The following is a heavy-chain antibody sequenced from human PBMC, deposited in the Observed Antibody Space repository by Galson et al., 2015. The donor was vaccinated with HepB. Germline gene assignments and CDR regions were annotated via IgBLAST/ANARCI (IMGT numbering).Heavy chain of an antibody. CDR1: GYTFTSYG. D-gene: IGHD3-9*01. CDR2: ISAYNGNT. CDR3: ARDPNPHVLRYFDWLGSRGMDV. V-gene: IGHV1-18*04. Sequence: SVKVSCKASGYTFTSYGISWVRQAPGQGLEWMGWISAYNGNTNYAQKLQGRVTMTTDTSTSTAYMELRSLRSDDTAVYYCARDPNPHVLRYFDWLGSRGMDVWGQGTTVTVSS. J-gene: IGHJ6*02.